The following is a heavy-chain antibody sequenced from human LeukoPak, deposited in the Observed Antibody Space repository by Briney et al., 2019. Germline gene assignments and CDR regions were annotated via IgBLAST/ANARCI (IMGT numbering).Heavy chain of an antibody. J-gene: IGHJ4*02. V-gene: IGHV3-49*04. Sequence: GGSLRLSCTASGFTFGDYAMSWVRQAPGKGREWVGFIRSKASGGTTEYAASVKGRFTISRDDSKSIAYLQMNSLKTEDTAVYYCTREEYYYDSSGYYRYWGQGTLVTVSS. CDR2: IRSKASGGTT. CDR1: GFTFGDYA. D-gene: IGHD3-22*01. CDR3: TREEYYYDSSGYYRY.